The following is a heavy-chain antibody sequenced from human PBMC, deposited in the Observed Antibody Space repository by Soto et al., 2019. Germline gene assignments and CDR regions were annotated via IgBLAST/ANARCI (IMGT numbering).Heavy chain of an antibody. J-gene: IGHJ6*02. D-gene: IGHD2-15*01. Sequence: EVQLVESGGGLVKPGGSLRLSCAGSGFSFSNAWMNWVRQAPGKGLEWVGRIKRQIDGEATDYAAPVKGRFTDSRDDSKRALYLHMNGLKGDDTAVYYCTTGSVEGVWGQGTTVSVSS. V-gene: IGHV3-15*07. CDR3: TTGSVEGV. CDR1: GFSFSNAW. CDR2: IKRQIDGEAT.